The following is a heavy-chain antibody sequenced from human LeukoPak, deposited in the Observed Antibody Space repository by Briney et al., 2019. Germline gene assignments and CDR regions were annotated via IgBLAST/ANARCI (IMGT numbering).Heavy chain of an antibody. V-gene: IGHV1-2*02. Sequence: ASVKVSCKASGYTFTGYYMHWVRQAPGQGLEWMGWINPNSGGTNYAQNFQGRVTMTRDTSINTAYMELSRLRSDDTAVYYCARDLMVRGPMDVWGKGTTVTVSS. CDR3: ARDLMVRGPMDV. J-gene: IGHJ6*03. CDR2: INPNSGGT. D-gene: IGHD3-10*01. CDR1: GYTFTGYY.